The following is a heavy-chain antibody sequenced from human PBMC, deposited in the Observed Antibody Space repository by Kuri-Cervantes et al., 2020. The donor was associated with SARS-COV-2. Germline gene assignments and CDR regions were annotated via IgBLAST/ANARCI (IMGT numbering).Heavy chain of an antibody. J-gene: IGHJ6*02. CDR2: ISSSSSYI. Sequence: GGSLRLSCAASGFTFSSYWMSWVRQAPGKGLEWVSSISSSSSYIYYADSVKGRFTISRDNAKNSLYLEMNSLRAEDTALYYCAKDRDYDILTGYYGMDVWGQGTTVTVSS. CDR3: AKDRDYDILTGYYGMDV. CDR1: GFTFSSYW. V-gene: IGHV3-21*04. D-gene: IGHD3-9*01.